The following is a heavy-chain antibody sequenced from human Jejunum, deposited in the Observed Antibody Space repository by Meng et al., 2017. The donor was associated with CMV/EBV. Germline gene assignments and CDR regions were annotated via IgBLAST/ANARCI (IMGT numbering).Heavy chain of an antibody. CDR3: ARDRVASTGAHFYSYGMDV. J-gene: IGHJ6*02. Sequence: YGISLERQAPGRGLEWMGWISGYNGNKNYAQMVQDRVTMTTDTSTSTVYLELRNLESDDTAVYFCARDRVASTGAHFYSYGMDVWGQGTTVTVSS. CDR2: ISGYNGNK. V-gene: IGHV1-18*01. D-gene: IGHD3-3*02. CDR1: YG.